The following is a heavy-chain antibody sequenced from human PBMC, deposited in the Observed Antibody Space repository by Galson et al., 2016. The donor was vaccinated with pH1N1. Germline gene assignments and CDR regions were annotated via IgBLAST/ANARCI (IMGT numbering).Heavy chain of an antibody. J-gene: IGHJ4*02. Sequence: SLRLSCAASGFTFSHYWMSWVRQAPGKGLEWVANIKENGSEKYYLDSVKGRFTISRDNAKHSVSLQLDSLRAEDTAVYYCAGHLFSSSESPFEYWGQGALVAGSS. V-gene: IGHV3-7*01. CDR1: GFTFSHYW. CDR3: AGHLFSSSESPFEY. CDR2: IKENGSEK.